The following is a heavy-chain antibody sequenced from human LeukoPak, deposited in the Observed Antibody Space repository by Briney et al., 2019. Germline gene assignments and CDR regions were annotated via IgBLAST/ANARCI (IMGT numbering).Heavy chain of an antibody. Sequence: SETLSLTCSVSGDSISGSSYYWGWIRQPPGKGLEWIGSIYYSGSTYYNPSLKSRVTISVDTSKNQFSLKLSSVTAADTAVYYCARVKGYSGSYYYFDYWGQGTLVTVSS. D-gene: IGHD1-26*01. J-gene: IGHJ4*02. V-gene: IGHV4-39*07. CDR1: GDSISGSSYY. CDR3: ARVKGYSGSYYYFDY. CDR2: IYYSGST.